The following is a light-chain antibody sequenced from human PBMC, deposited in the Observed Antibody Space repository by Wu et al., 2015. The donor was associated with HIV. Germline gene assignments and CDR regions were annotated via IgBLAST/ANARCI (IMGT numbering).Light chain of an antibody. CDR1: QRVNTKY. CDR2: GSS. Sequence: EIVLTQSPGTLSLSPGESATLSCRASQRVNTKYLAWYQQKFGQAPRLLIYGSSIRATGVPDRFSGSGSGTDFSLTISRLEPEDFAVYYCQQYDIWPPYTFGQGTKLEIK. CDR3: QQYDIWPPYT. J-gene: IGKJ2*01. V-gene: IGKV3-20*01.